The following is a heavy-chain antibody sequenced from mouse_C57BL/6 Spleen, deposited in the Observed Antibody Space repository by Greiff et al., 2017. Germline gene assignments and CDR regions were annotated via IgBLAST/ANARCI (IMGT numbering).Heavy chain of an antibody. V-gene: IGHV5-17*01. CDR2: ISSGSSTI. Sequence: EVKLVESGGGLVKPGGSLKLSCAASGFTFSDYGMHWVRQAPEKGLEWVAYISSGSSTIYYADTVKGRFTISRDNAKNTLFLQMTSLRSEDTAMYYCARDGSSYPYYFDYWGQGTTLTVSS. D-gene: IGHD1-1*01. J-gene: IGHJ2*01. CDR3: ARDGSSYPYYFDY. CDR1: GFTFSDYG.